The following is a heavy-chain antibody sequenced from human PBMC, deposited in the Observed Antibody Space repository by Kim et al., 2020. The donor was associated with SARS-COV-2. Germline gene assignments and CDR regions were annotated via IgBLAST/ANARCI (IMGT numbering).Heavy chain of an antibody. CDR2: TTPDGTQT. CDR3: TRVRDGLAGAFDI. Sequence: GGSLRLSCVGSGFTFSNYWMHWVRQVPGKGLVWISRTTPDGTQTDYADSVKGRVTVSRDNAKNTLYLQMNSLTIEDTTMYYCTRVRDGLAGAFDIWGQGTVVTVSS. J-gene: IGHJ3*02. CDR1: GFTFSNYW. V-gene: IGHV3-74*01. D-gene: IGHD2-21*01.